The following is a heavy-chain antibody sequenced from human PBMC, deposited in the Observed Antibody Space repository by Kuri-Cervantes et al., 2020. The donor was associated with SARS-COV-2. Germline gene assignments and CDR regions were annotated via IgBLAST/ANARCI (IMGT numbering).Heavy chain of an antibody. D-gene: IGHD3-10*01. J-gene: IGHJ4*02. Sequence: ESLKISCAVYGGSFSGYYWSWIRQPPGKGLEWIGEINHSGSTNYNPSLKSRVTISVDTSKNQFSLKLSSVTAADTAVYYCARGLWFGETDYWGQGTLVTVSS. CDR1: GGSFSGYY. CDR3: ARGLWFGETDY. V-gene: IGHV4-34*01. CDR2: INHSGST.